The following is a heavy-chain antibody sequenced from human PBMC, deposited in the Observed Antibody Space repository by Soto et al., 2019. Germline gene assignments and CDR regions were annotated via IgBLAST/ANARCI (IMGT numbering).Heavy chain of an antibody. J-gene: IGHJ4*02. Sequence: QVQLVQSGAEVKKPGSSVKVSCKASGGTFSSYDISWVRQAPGQGLEWMGGIIPIFGTANYAQKFQGRVTITADESTSTAYIELSSLRSENTDVYCCARRCRGYYFDYWGQGTLVTVSS. CDR2: IIPIFGTA. D-gene: IGHD1-26*01. CDR1: GGTFSSYD. CDR3: ARRCRGYYFDY. V-gene: IGHV1-69*01.